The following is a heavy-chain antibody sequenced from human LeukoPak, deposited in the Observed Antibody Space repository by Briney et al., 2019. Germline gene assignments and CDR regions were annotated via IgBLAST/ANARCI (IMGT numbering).Heavy chain of an antibody. CDR3: ARGSNSAFDY. J-gene: IGHJ4*02. V-gene: IGHV3-7*04. CDR2: IKQDGSDK. CDR1: GFTFSTYW. D-gene: IGHD4-11*01. Sequence: GGSLRLSCAASGFTFSTYWMSWVRQAPGKGLEWVANIKQDGSDKYYVDSVKGRFTISKDNAKNSLYLQMNSLRAEDTAVYYCARGSNSAFDYWGQGTLVTVSS.